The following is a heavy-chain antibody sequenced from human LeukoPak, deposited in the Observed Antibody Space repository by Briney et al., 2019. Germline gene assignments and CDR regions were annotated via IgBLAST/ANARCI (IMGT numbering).Heavy chain of an antibody. J-gene: IGHJ5*02. CDR3: ANGPYCSGGSCYLFDP. CDR2: INHSGST. CDR1: AGSFRGYY. Sequence: PPETLSLTCAVYAGSFRGYYWSWIRQPPRKGLERSGEINHSGSTNYNQPLKSRVTISVDTSNNQFSLELSSVTAADTAVYYCANGPYCSGGSCYLFDPWGQGTLVTVSS. D-gene: IGHD2-15*01. V-gene: IGHV4-34*01.